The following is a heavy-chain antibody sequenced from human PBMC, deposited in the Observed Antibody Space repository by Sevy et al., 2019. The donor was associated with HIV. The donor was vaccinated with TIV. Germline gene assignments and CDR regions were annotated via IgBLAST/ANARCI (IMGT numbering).Heavy chain of an antibody. Sequence: GESLKISCKGSGYSFTSYWIGWVRQMPGKGLEWMGLIYPSDSDTRYSPSFQGQVTISADKSISTAYLQWSSLKASDTAMYYCARTIPTQEYDSGGYSDGFDYWVQGTLVTVSS. CDR2: IYPSDSDT. J-gene: IGHJ4*02. CDR3: ARTIPTQEYDSGGYSDGFDY. V-gene: IGHV5-51*01. CDR1: GYSFTSYW. D-gene: IGHD3-22*01.